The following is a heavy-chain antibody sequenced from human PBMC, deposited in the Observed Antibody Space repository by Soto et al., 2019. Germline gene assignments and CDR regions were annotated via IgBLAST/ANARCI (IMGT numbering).Heavy chain of an antibody. J-gene: IGHJ4*02. CDR1: GGPFSGYY. CDR2: IHQTGDT. D-gene: IGHD1-26*01. CDR3: ARALLINRGSYYDY. Sequence: SETLSLTCAVYGGPFSGYYWSWIRQPPGKGLEWIGEIHQTGDTNYNPSLKNQVTLSVDTSKNQFSLNLHSVTAADTAVYYCARALLINRGSYYDYWGQGTLVTVSS. V-gene: IGHV4-34*01.